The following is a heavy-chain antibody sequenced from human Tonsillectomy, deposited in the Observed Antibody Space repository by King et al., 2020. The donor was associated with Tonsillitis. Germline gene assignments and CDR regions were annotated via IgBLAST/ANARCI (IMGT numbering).Heavy chain of an antibody. CDR2: IRSKAYGGTT. V-gene: IGHV3-49*04. D-gene: IGHD3-10*01. CDR3: ARERYYGSGSYSRFGY. Sequence: VQLVESGGGLVQPGRSLRLSCTASGFTFGDYTMNWVRQAPGKGLEWVGFIRSKAYGGTTEYAASVKGRFTISRHDSKSIAYLQMNSLKTEDTAVYYCARERYYGSGSYSRFGYWGQGTLVTVSS. CDR1: GFTFGDYT. J-gene: IGHJ4*02.